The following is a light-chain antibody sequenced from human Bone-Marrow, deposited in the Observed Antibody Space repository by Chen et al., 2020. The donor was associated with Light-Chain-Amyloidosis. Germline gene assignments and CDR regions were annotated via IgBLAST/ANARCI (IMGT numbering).Light chain of an antibody. Sequence: QSALTQPPSASGSPGQSVTISCTGTNSDVGRYDYVSWYQQHPGKAPKFLIYAVIKRSSGFPDRFSGSKSGNTASLTVSGLQAEDEADYYCCSYAGDSWVFGGGTKLTVL. CDR1: NSDVGRYDY. CDR3: CSYAGDSWV. CDR2: AVI. J-gene: IGLJ3*02. V-gene: IGLV2-8*01.